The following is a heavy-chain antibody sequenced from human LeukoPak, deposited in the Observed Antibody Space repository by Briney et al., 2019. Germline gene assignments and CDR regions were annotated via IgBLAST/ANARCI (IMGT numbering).Heavy chain of an antibody. CDR2: INPSGGST. J-gene: IGHJ4*02. V-gene: IGHV1-46*01. D-gene: IGHD4-17*01. Sequence: ASVNVSFKASVYTFTSYYMHWVRQAPGQGVAWMGIINPSGGSTSYAQKYQGRVTMTREMSTSTVYMELSSLRSEDTAVYYCARDPYYGDYFDYWGQGTLVTVSS. CDR1: VYTFTSYY. CDR3: ARDPYYGDYFDY.